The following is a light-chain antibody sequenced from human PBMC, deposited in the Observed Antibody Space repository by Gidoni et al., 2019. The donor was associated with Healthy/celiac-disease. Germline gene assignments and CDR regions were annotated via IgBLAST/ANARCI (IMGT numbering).Light chain of an antibody. Sequence: SYELTQPPSMSVSPGQTARLTCSGDKLGGKYACWYQQKPGQSPVLGIYQDSKRPSGIPGRFSGSNSGNRATLTVSGTQALDEADSYCQAWDSRVVVFGGGTKLTVL. CDR3: QAWDSRVVV. CDR2: QDS. V-gene: IGLV3-1*01. CDR1: KLGGKY. J-gene: IGLJ2*01.